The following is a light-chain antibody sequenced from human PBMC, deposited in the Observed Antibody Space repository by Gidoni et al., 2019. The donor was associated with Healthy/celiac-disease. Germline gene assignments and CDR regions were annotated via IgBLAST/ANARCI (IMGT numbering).Light chain of an antibody. V-gene: IGKV3-15*01. CDR3: HQYNSWPPWT. Sequence: IVMTQSTATLALSPGERATLSCRASQSVSSNLACYQQKPGQAPRLLIYGASTRATGIPARFSGSGSWTEFSLTISSLQSEDFAVYYCHQYNSWPPWTFGQGTKVEIK. CDR2: GAS. J-gene: IGKJ1*01. CDR1: QSVSSN.